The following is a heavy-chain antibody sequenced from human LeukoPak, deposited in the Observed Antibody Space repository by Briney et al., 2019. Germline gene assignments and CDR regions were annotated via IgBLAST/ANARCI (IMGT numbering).Heavy chain of an antibody. V-gene: IGHV3-13*04. CDR1: GFTFSTYD. CDR2: INPAGDT. J-gene: IGHJ6*02. Sequence: QTGGSLRLSCAASGFTFSTYDMHWVRQAPGKGLEWVSGINPAGDTYYPGSVKGRFTISREDAKNSFYLQMNSLRAGDTAVYYCARGDCTGGSCSSMDVWGQGTTVTVSS. CDR3: ARGDCTGGSCSSMDV. D-gene: IGHD2-15*01.